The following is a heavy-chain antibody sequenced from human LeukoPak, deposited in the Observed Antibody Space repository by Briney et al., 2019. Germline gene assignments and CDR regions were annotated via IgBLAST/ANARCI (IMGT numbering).Heavy chain of an antibody. J-gene: IGHJ3*02. CDR1: GHSFTDYF. Sequence: ASVKVSCKASGHSFTDYFLYWVRQAPGQGQEWRGRINPDAGETNYAQTFQGRITMTRDTSISTAYMELSSLKSDATAVYYCARLSTATRHWLAASDIWGQGTVVTVSS. V-gene: IGHV1-2*06. CDR2: INPDAGET. D-gene: IGHD6-19*01. CDR3: ARLSTATRHWLAASDI.